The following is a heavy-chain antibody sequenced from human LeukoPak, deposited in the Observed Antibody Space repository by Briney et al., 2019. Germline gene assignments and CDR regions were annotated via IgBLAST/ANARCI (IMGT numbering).Heavy chain of an antibody. V-gene: IGHV3-21*01. Sequence: GGSLRLSCAASGFTFSNYSMNWARQAPGKGLEWVSSISSRSSYIYYADSVKGRFTISRDNAKNSLYLQMNSLRVEDTAVYYCARGDRSAWFGELSDYWGQGTLVTVSS. CDR3: ARGDRSAWFGELSDY. J-gene: IGHJ4*02. CDR2: ISSRSSYI. D-gene: IGHD3-10*01. CDR1: GFTFSNYS.